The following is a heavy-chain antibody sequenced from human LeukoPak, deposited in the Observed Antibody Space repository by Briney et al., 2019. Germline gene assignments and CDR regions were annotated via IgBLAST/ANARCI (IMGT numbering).Heavy chain of an antibody. CDR1: GFTFSSYG. V-gene: IGHV3-23*01. Sequence: GGSLRHSCAASGFTFSSYGMSWVRQAPGKGLEWVSAISGSGGSTYYADSVKGRFTISRDNSKNTLYLQMNSLRAEDTAVYYCAKDSSGFQYYSDYWGQGTLVTVSS. J-gene: IGHJ4*02. D-gene: IGHD3-22*01. CDR3: AKDSSGFQYYSDY. CDR2: ISGSGGST.